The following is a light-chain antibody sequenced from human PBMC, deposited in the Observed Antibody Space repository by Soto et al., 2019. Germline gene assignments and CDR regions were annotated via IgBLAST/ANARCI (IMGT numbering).Light chain of an antibody. CDR1: TGDVGVYDY. CDR2: DVT. Sequence: QSVLTQPPSASGSPGQAVTISCTGTTGDVGVYDYVSWYHQHPGKAPKLMIYDVTQRPLGVPDRFSGSKSGNTASLTVSGLQAEDEADYYCSSYAGSDNTYVFGTGTKVTVL. V-gene: IGLV2-8*01. CDR3: SSYAGSDNTYV. J-gene: IGLJ1*01.